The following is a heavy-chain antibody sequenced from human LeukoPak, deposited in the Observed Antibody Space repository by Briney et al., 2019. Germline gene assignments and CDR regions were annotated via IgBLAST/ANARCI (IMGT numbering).Heavy chain of an antibody. Sequence: PSETLSLTCAVYGGSFSGYYWSWIRQPPGKGLEWIGEINHSGSTNYNPSLKSRVTISVDTSKNQFSLKLSSVTAADTAVYYCARGRYYDFWSGYYRENNWFDPWGQGTLVTVSS. CDR3: ARGRYYDFWSGYYRENNWFDP. J-gene: IGHJ5*02. CDR2: INHSGST. D-gene: IGHD3-3*01. CDR1: GGSFSGYY. V-gene: IGHV4-34*01.